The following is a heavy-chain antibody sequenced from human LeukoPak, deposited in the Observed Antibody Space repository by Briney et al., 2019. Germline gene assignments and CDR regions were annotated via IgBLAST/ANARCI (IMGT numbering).Heavy chain of an antibody. CDR3: AKDTYTGNFYGYFDH. V-gene: IGHV3-7*01. Sequence: GGSLRLSCAASGFTFSNFWMSWVRRTPGKGLEWVANIKQDGSEKYYVDSVKGRFTISRDNSKNTLFLQMNSLRGEDTAVYYCAKDTYTGNFYGYFDHWGQGTQVTVSS. J-gene: IGHJ4*02. CDR2: IKQDGSEK. CDR1: GFTFSNFW. D-gene: IGHD1-26*01.